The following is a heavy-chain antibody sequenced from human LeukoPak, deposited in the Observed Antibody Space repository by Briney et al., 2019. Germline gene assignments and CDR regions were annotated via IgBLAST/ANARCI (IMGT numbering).Heavy chain of an antibody. J-gene: IGHJ6*03. CDR3: ARGRRGVRGALLYYYYYYMDV. CDR1: GGSVSDYY. Sequence: SETLSLTCTVSGGSVSDYYWGWIRQPPGKGLEFIGYIFYSGSTNYNPSLKSRVTISADTSTNQFSLKLSSVTAADTAVYYCARGRRGVRGALLYYYYYYMDVWGKGTTVTISS. D-gene: IGHD3-10*01. V-gene: IGHV4-59*02. CDR2: IFYSGST.